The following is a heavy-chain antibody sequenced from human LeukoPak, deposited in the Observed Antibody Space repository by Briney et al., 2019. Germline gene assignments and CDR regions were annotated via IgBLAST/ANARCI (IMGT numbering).Heavy chain of an antibody. D-gene: IGHD3-10*01. V-gene: IGHV4-39*01. CDR1: GASVSSSGYY. CDR2: IYYSGST. Sequence: KPSETLSLTCTVSGASVSSSGYYWGWIRHPPGKGLEWIASIYYSGSTYYNPSLKSRVTISVDTSKNQFSLKLSSVTAADTAVYYCARHPTPSGSYFPKNFDYWGQGALVTVSS. CDR3: ARHPTPSGSYFPKNFDY. J-gene: IGHJ4*02.